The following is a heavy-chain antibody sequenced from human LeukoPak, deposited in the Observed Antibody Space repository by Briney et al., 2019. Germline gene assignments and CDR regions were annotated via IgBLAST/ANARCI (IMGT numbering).Heavy chain of an antibody. CDR3: ARGWIAAAGTYYFDY. D-gene: IGHD6-13*01. CDR2: IYYSGST. J-gene: IGHJ4*02. V-gene: IGHV4-39*07. CDR1: GGSISSSSYY. Sequence: PSETLSLTCTVSGGSISSSSYYWGWIRQPPGKGLEWIGSIYYSGSTYYNPSLKSRVTISVDTSKNQFSLKLSSVTAADTAVYYCARGWIAAAGTYYFDYWGQGTLVTVSS.